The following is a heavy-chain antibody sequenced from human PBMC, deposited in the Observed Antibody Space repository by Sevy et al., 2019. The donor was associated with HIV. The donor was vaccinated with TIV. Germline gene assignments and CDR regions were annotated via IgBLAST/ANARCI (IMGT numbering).Heavy chain of an antibody. D-gene: IGHD1-1*01. CDR2: ISSSSTYI. CDR1: GFTFSTYS. V-gene: IGHV3-21*01. CDR3: ARYASTTGLDY. Sequence: GGSLRLSCAASGFTFSTYSMNWVRQAPGKGLERVSSISSSSTYIFYADSLRGRLTISRDNAKNPLYLQMNSLRAEDTAVYYCARYASTTGLDYWGQGTLVTVSS. J-gene: IGHJ4*02.